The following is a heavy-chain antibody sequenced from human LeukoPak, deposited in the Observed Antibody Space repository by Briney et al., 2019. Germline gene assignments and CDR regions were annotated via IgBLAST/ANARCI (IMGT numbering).Heavy chain of an antibody. Sequence: ASVKVSCKASGYTFTDYYMHWVRQAPGQGLEWMGWINPNSGGTNYVQKFQGRVTMTRDTSISTAYMELSRLRSGDTAVYYCAREDQQYQVDYWGQGTLVTVSS. CDR3: AREDQQYQVDY. CDR1: GYTFTDYY. J-gene: IGHJ4*02. V-gene: IGHV1-2*02. D-gene: IGHD2-2*01. CDR2: INPNSGGT.